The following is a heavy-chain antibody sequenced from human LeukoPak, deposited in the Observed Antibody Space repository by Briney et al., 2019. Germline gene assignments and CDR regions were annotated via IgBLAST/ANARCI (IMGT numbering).Heavy chain of an antibody. V-gene: IGHV3-23*01. J-gene: IGHJ6*03. CDR1: GFTFSSYA. Sequence: GGSLRLSCAASGFTFSSYAMSWVRQAPGKGLEWVSAISGSGGSTYYADSVKGRFTISRDNSMNTLYLQMNSLRAEDTAVYYCAKSYSSSSFYYYYMDVWGKGTTVTVSS. CDR2: ISGSGGST. D-gene: IGHD6-6*01. CDR3: AKSYSSSSFYYYYMDV.